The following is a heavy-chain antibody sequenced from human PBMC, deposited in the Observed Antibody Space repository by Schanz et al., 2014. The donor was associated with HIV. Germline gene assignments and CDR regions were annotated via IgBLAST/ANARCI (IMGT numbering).Heavy chain of an antibody. CDR2: MWYDESHK. J-gene: IGHJ6*02. CDR1: GFTFSSSG. CDR3: AKDQGYDFWSGYYNYYNMDV. V-gene: IGHV3-33*06. D-gene: IGHD3-3*01. Sequence: QVQLVESGGGVVQPGRSLRLSCTASGFTFSSSGMHWVRQAPGKGLEWVAAMWYDESHKGYADSVKGRFTISRDNSKNTLYLQMNSLRTEDTAVYYCAKDQGYDFWSGYYNYYNMDVWGQGTTVTVSS.